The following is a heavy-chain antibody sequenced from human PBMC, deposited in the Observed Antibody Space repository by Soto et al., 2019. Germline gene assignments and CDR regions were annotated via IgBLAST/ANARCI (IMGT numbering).Heavy chain of an antibody. J-gene: IGHJ3*02. CDR3: VTGTTDENAFDI. CDR1: GFTFSSYA. Sequence: PGGSLRLSCAASGFTFSSYAMHWVRQAPGKGLEWVAVISYDGNNKYYADSVKGRFTISRDNSKNTLYLQMNSLRAEDTAVYYCVTGTTDENAFDIWGQGTMVTVSS. D-gene: IGHD1-7*01. V-gene: IGHV3-30-3*01. CDR2: ISYDGNNK.